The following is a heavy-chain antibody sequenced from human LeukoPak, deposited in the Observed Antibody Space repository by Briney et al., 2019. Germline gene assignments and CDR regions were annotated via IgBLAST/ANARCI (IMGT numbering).Heavy chain of an antibody. D-gene: IGHD3-22*01. Sequence: SETLSLTCAVHGGSFSGYYWSWIRQPPGKGLEWIGEINHSGSTNYNPSLKSRVTTSVDTSKNQFSLKLSSVTAADTAVYYCARGCSGYYYVYAFDIWGQGTMVTVSS. CDR2: INHSGST. V-gene: IGHV4-34*01. J-gene: IGHJ3*02. CDR1: GGSFSGYY. CDR3: ARGCSGYYYVYAFDI.